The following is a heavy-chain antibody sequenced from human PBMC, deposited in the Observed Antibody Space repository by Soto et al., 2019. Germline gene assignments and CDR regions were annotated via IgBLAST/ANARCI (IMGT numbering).Heavy chain of an antibody. J-gene: IGHJ4*02. CDR2: IWYDGSNQ. CDR1: VFTFSTYG. CDR3: ARDLGAFNYGSAYFDY. Sequence: PRGSLLLSCAPSVFTFSTYGMDWVRQAPGRGLEWVAAIWYDGSNQYYADSVKGRFTISRDNSKNMLYLQMNSLRAEDTAVYYCARDLGAFNYGSAYFDYWGQGTPVTVSS. D-gene: IGHD3-10*01. V-gene: IGHV3-33*01.